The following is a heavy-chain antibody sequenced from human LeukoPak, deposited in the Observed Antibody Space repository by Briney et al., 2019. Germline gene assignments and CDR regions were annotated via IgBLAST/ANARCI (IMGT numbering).Heavy chain of an antibody. Sequence: GGSLRLSCAASGFTFSSYEMNWVRQAPGKGLEWVSYISSSGSTIYYADSVKGRFTISRDNAKNSLYLQMNSLRAEDTAVYYCARETVELLWFGKSDYWGQGTLVTVSS. J-gene: IGHJ4*02. CDR3: ARETVELLWFGKSDY. CDR1: GFTFSSYE. V-gene: IGHV3-48*03. D-gene: IGHD3-10*01. CDR2: ISSSGSTI.